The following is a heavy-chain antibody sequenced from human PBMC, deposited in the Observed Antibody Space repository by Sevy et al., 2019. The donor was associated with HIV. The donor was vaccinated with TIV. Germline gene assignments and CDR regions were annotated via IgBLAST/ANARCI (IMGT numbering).Heavy chain of an antibody. CDR1: AFTFSNAW. Sequence: GGSLRLSCAASAFTFSNAWTSWVRQAPGKGLEWVGRIKSKTDGGTTDYPTPGKSRMIIASEDTKNTQYLQRNRRKTDATAYYYATADSKARARSAFLDYWGQGTLVTVSS. J-gene: IGHJ4*02. V-gene: IGHV3-15*01. CDR3: TADSKARARSAFLDY. CDR2: IKSKTDGGTT.